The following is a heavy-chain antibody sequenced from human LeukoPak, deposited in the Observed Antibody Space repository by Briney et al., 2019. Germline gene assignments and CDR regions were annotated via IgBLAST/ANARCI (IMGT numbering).Heavy chain of an antibody. V-gene: IGHV4-59*01. D-gene: IGHD2-8*01. CDR3: ARFNNEKNIEYYFDY. CDR1: GGSISGYY. CDR2: IYYSGST. J-gene: IGHJ4*02. Sequence: SETLSLTCTVSGGSISGYYWSWIRQPPGKGLEWIGYIYYSGSTNYNPSLKSRVTISVDTSKNQFSLKLSSVTAADTAVYYCARFNNEKNIEYYFDYWGQGTLVTVSS.